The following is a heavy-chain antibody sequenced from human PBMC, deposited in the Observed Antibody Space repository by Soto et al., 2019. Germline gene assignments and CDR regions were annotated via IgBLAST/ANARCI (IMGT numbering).Heavy chain of an antibody. Sequence: GGSLRLSCAASGFTFSSYGMHWVRQAPGKGLEWVAVISYDGSNKYYADSVKGRFTISRDNSKNTLYLQMNSLRAEDTAVYYCAKNNYYDSSGYYPTFYYYGMDVWGQGTTVTVS. CDR1: GFTFSSYG. J-gene: IGHJ6*02. V-gene: IGHV3-30*18. CDR3: AKNNYYDSSGYYPTFYYYGMDV. D-gene: IGHD3-22*01. CDR2: ISYDGSNK.